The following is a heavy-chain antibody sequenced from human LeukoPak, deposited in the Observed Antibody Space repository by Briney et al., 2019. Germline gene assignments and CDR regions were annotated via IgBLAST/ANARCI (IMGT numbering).Heavy chain of an antibody. CDR2: ISGSSGSA. CDR1: GLTFSSYA. V-gene: IGHV3-23*01. CDR3: ARRSGDSSGWFDY. D-gene: IGHD6-19*01. Sequence: GGSLRLSCAASGLTFSSYAMSWVRRAPGKGLEWVSAISGSSGSAYYADSVKGRFTISRDNSKNTLYLQMNSLRAEDTAVYYCARRSGDSSGWFDYWGHGTLVTVSS. J-gene: IGHJ4*01.